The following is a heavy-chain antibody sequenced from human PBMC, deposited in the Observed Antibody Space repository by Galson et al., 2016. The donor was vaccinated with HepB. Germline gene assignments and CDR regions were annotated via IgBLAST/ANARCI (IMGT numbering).Heavy chain of an antibody. CDR2: VSYGGSKN. Sequence: SLRLSCAASGFSLSNYGTHWVRQAPGKGLEWVAGVSYGGSKNYYVDSVKGRFTISRDNSKNTLYLQMNSLRPEDTAIYYCAKDYCSDTCHLGRWNVWGQGTPVTVSS. D-gene: IGHD2-15*01. CDR1: GFSLSNYG. J-gene: IGHJ6*02. CDR3: AKDYCSDTCHLGRWNV. V-gene: IGHV3-30*18.